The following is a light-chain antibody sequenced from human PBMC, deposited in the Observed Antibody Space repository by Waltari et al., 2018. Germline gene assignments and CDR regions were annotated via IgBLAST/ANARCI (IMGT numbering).Light chain of an antibody. CDR2: DVS. CDR3: SSYTSSNTWV. J-gene: IGLJ3*02. CDR1: SSDVGGYNY. V-gene: IGLV2-14*03. Sequence: QSALTQPASVSGSPGQSITISCTGTSSDVGGYNYVSWYQQHPGNAPKLMIYDVSNRPSGLSNRFSGSKSGNTASLTISGLQAEDEADYYCSSYTSSNTWVFGGGTKLTVL.